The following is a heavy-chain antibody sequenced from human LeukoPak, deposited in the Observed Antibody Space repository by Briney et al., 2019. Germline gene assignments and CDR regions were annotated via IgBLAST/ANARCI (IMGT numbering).Heavy chain of an antibody. D-gene: IGHD2-2*01. CDR1: GFTFSNYA. Sequence: GGSLRLSCAASGFTFSNYALHWVRQAPGKGLEWVTVISYDGSNKYYADSVRGRFTISRDNSKNTLYLQMNSLTAEDTAVYYCARDRSCRSTRCYDFDYWGQGTLVTVSS. CDR2: ISYDGSNK. J-gene: IGHJ4*02. CDR3: ARDRSCRSTRCYDFDY. V-gene: IGHV3-30*04.